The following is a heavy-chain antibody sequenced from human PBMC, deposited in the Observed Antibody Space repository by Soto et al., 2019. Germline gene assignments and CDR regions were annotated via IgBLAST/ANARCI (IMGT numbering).Heavy chain of an antibody. J-gene: IGHJ4*02. D-gene: IGHD1-26*01. CDR2: ISDSGGTS. CDR1: GFIFRNYV. CDR3: AKRPRALLTFDY. V-gene: IGHV3-23*04. Sequence: EVQLVDSGGGLVQPGGSLRLSCAASGFIFRNYVMSWVRQAPGKGLEWVSSISDSGGTSYYADYVKGRFTISRDNSKNTRYLQMNSLRAEDTAIYYCAKRPRALLTFDYWGQGTLGTVSS.